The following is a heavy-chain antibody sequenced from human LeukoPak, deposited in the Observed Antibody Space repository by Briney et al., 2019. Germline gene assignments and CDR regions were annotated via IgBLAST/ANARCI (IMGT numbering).Heavy chain of an antibody. CDR2: IYYSGST. J-gene: IGHJ6*02. Sequence: SETLSLTCTVSGGSTSSGGYYCSWIRQHPGKGLEWIGYIYYSGSTYYNPSLKSRVTISVDTSKNQFSLKLSSVTAADTAVYYCARVAIPGPKGDYGMDVWGQGTTVTVSS. CDR1: GGSTSSGGYY. CDR3: ARVAIPGPKGDYGMDV. V-gene: IGHV4-31*03. D-gene: IGHD2-2*02.